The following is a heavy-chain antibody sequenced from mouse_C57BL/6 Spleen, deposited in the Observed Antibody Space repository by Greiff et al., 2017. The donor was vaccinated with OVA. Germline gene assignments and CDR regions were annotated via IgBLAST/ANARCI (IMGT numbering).Heavy chain of an antibody. J-gene: IGHJ3*01. CDR3: TAQATERFAY. Sequence: QVQLQQSGAELVRPGASVTLSCKASGYTFTDYEMHWVKQTPVHGLEWIGAIDPETGGTAYNQKFKGKAILTADKSSSTAYMELRSLTSEDSAVYYCTAQATERFAYWGQGTLVTVSA. D-gene: IGHD3-2*02. V-gene: IGHV1-15*01. CDR1: GYTFTDYE. CDR2: IDPETGGT.